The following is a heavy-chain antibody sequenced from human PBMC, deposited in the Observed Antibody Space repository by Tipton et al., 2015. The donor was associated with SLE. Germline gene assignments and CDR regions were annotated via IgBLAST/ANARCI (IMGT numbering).Heavy chain of an antibody. CDR1: GFSFNDVP. CDR2: ITSNGDST. V-gene: IGHV3-64*02. J-gene: IGHJ4*01. D-gene: IGHD3-16*02. CDR3: ARGRRRRYSPMDY. Sequence: GSLRLSCAVSGFSFNDVPVHWVRQAPGKGLEYVSAITSNGDSTFFADSVKGRFTISRDNSVNTLYLQMASLRSEDMAVYYCARGRRRRYSPMDYWGHGTLVTVSS.